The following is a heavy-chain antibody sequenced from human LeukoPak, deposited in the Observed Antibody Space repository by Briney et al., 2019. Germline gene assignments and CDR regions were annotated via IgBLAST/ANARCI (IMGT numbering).Heavy chain of an antibody. CDR1: GFTFSNAW. J-gene: IGHJ3*02. CDR3: TTDPMLGAFDI. CDR2: IKSKTDGGTT. D-gene: IGHD3-16*01. V-gene: IGHV3-15*01. Sequence: KPGGSLRLSCAASGFTFSNAWMSWVRQAPGKGLEWVGRIKSKTDGGTTDYAAHVKGRFTISRDDSKNTLYLQMNSLKTEDTAVYYCTTDPMLGAFDIWGQGTMVTVSS.